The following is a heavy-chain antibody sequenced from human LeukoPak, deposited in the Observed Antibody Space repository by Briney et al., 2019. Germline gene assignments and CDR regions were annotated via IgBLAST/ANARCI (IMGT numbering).Heavy chain of an antibody. CDR1: GFIFSNSA. J-gene: IGHJ4*02. CDR3: AKDSAPHYYDSSPDY. D-gene: IGHD3-22*01. V-gene: IGHV3-23*01. CDR2: ISGVGDRT. Sequence: GGSLRLSCAASGFIFSNSAMNWVRQAPGKGLEWVSAISGVGDRTLYADSARGRFTISRDNSKNILYLQMNSLRAEDTAVYYCAKDSAPHYYDSSPDYWGQGTLVTVSS.